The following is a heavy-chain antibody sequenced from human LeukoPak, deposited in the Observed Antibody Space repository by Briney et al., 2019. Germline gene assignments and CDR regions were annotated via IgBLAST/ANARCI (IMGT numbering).Heavy chain of an antibody. Sequence: GGSLRLSCAAFGFTFRSYEMNWVRQAPGKGLEWVSYISTSGTTIYYADSVKGRFTISRDNAKNSLYMQMNSLRGEDTAVYYCARGRPTRTLFDYWGQGTLVTVSS. V-gene: IGHV3-48*03. CDR3: ARGRPTRTLFDY. CDR2: ISTSGTTI. CDR1: GFTFRSYE. J-gene: IGHJ4*02. D-gene: IGHD1-14*01.